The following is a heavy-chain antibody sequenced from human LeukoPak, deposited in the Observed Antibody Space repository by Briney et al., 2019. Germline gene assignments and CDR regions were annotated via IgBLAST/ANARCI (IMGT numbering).Heavy chain of an antibody. CDR3: AKDVATAATLTGFDY. V-gene: IGHV3-21*01. Sequence: GGSLRLSCSASGFTFSSYSMNWVRQAPGKGLEWVSSISSSSSYIYYADSVKGRFTISRDNAKNSLYLQMNSLRAEDTAVYYCAKDVATAATLTGFDYWGQGTLVTVSS. J-gene: IGHJ4*02. D-gene: IGHD3-9*01. CDR1: GFTFSSYS. CDR2: ISSSSSYI.